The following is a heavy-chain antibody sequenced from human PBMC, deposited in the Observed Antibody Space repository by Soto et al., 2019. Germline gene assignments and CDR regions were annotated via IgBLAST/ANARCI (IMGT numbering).Heavy chain of an antibody. D-gene: IGHD5-18*01. CDR2: VYYSGST. V-gene: IGHV4-59*02. CDR3: ASSPPAMVAPNI. CDR1: GGSVSSYS. Sequence: PSETLSLTCTVSGGSVSSYSWTWARQPPGKGLEWIGYVYYSGSTHYNPSLKSRVTISLDTSKNQFSLKLTSVTAADTAMYFCASSPPAMVAPNIWGQGTMVTVYS. J-gene: IGHJ4*02.